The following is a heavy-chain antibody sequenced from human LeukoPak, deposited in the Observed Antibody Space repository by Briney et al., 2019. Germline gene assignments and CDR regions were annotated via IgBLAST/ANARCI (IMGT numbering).Heavy chain of an antibody. J-gene: IGHJ4*02. D-gene: IGHD2-8*02. V-gene: IGHV3-11*01. Sequence: GGSLRLSCAASGFTFSDYYMNWIRQAPGKGLEWVSYISSSGSAIHYADSVKGRFTISRDSTKNSLYLQMNSLRAEDTAVYYCARGHWYSFDYWGQGALVTVSS. CDR1: GFTFSDYY. CDR2: ISSSGSAI. CDR3: ARGHWYSFDY.